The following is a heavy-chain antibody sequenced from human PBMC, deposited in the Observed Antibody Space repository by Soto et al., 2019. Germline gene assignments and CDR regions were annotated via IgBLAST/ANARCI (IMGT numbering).Heavy chain of an antibody. CDR2: TNPNSGGT. J-gene: IGHJ4*01. CDR1: GYTFTVYY. Sequence: VSLKVSCKASGYTFTVYYIHWVRQAPGQGLEWMGWTNPNSGGTNYAQKFQGWVTMTRDTSISTAYMELSRLRSDDTAVYYCARSRVVVPAAMLGRFDYWGQGTVVTVSS. CDR3: ARSRVVVPAAMLGRFDY. V-gene: IGHV1-2*04. D-gene: IGHD2-2*01.